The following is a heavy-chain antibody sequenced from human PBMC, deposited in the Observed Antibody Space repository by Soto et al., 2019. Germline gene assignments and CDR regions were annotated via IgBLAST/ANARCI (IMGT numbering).Heavy chain of an antibody. CDR3: ARHEVTGTAET. CDR1: GGSISSGGYY. J-gene: IGHJ5*02. CDR2: IYYSGST. V-gene: IGHV4-31*03. D-gene: IGHD1-1*01. Sequence: SETLSLTCTVSGGSISSGGYYWSWIRQHPGKGLEWIGYIYYSGSTYYNPSLKSRVTISVDTSKNHFSLKLSSVTAADTAVYYCARHEVTGTAETWGQGTLVTVSS.